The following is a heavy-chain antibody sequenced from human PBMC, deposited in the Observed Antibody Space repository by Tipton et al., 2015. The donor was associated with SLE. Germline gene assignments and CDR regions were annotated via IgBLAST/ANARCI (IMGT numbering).Heavy chain of an antibody. CDR2: IYYSGST. CDR1: GGSISSYY. J-gene: IGHJ4*02. V-gene: IGHV4-59*04. Sequence: TLSLTCTVSGGSISSYYWRWIRQPPGKGLEWIGSIYYSGSTYYNPSLKSRVTISVDTSKNQFSLKLSSVTAADTAVYYCAGEVAGKGFSGWGQGTLVTVSS. CDR3: AGEVAGKGFSG. D-gene: IGHD6-19*01.